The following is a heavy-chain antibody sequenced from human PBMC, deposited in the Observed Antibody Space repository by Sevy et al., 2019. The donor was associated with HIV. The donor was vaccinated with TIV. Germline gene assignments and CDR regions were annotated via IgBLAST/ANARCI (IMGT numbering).Heavy chain of an antibody. CDR2: IRNRPNTYTT. Sequence: GGSLRLSCAASGFTFSDHYVDWVRQAPGKGLEWVGRIRNRPNTYTTEYAASVGGRFTISRDDSKNSLYLQMNSLKTEDSAVYYCVRGPNCGVGGCQQISPYCLDVWGKGATVTVSS. J-gene: IGHJ6*03. V-gene: IGHV3-72*01. CDR3: VRGPNCGVGGCQQISPYCLDV. D-gene: IGHD2-21*01. CDR1: GFTFSDHY.